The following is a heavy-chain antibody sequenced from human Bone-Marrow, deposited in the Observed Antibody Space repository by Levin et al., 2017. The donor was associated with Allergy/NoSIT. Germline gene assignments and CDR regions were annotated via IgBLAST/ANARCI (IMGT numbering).Heavy chain of an antibody. V-gene: IGHV4-34*01. D-gene: IGHD4-17*01. J-gene: IGHJ5*02. Sequence: SETLSLTCAAYGESISGYYWSWIRQPPGKGLEWIGEINQSGSTNYNPYLKSRLIISVDTSKNQFSLKLSSVTAADTAVYYCARRSDYGDYLDWFDPWGQGTLVTISS. CDR3: ARRSDYGDYLDWFDP. CDR2: INQSGST. CDR1: GESISGYY.